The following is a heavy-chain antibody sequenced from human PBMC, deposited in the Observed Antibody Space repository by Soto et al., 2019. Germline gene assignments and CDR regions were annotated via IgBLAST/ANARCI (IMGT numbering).Heavy chain of an antibody. CDR3: ERGRILWFGELFDY. CDR2: MNPNSGNT. CDR1: GYTFTSYD. D-gene: IGHD3-10*01. V-gene: IGHV1-8*01. J-gene: IGHJ4*02. Sequence: GASLKVSCKASGYTFTSYDINWVRQATGQGLEWMGWMNPNSGNTGYAQKFQGRVTMTRNTSISTAYMELSSLRSEDTAVYYCERGRILWFGELFDYWGQGTLVTLSS.